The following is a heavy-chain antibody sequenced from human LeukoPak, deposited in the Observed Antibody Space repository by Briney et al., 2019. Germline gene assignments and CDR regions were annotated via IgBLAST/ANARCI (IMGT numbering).Heavy chain of an antibody. V-gene: IGHV3-66*01. Sequence: GGSLRLSCAASGFTVTNYYMSWVRQAPGKGLEWVSVIYSGGDTFHADSVKGRFTLSRDNSKNIVYLQMNSLRAEDTAVYYCTRDPDGWGQGTLVTVSS. CDR3: TRDPDG. CDR1: GFTVTNYY. J-gene: IGHJ4*02. CDR2: IYSGGDT.